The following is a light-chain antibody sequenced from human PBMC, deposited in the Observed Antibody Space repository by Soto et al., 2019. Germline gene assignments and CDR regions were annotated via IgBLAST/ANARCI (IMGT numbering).Light chain of an antibody. CDR3: SSYTRTSREV. Sequence: QSALTQPASVSGSPGQSITISCTGTSIDVGAYNYVSWYQQHPGKAPKLMIYDVSNRPSGVSNRFSGSKSGNMASLTISGLQAEDEADYYCSSYTRTSREVFGTGTKVTVL. V-gene: IGLV2-14*01. J-gene: IGLJ1*01. CDR1: SIDVGAYNY. CDR2: DVS.